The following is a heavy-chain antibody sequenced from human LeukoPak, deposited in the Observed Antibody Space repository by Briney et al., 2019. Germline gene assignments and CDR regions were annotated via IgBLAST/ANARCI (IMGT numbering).Heavy chain of an antibody. Sequence: SETLSLTCAVYGGSFSGYYWSWIRQPPGKGLEWIGEINHSGSTNYNPSLKSRVTISVDTSKNQFSLKLSSVTAADTAVYYCARGLLGDYMTFDYWGQGTLVTVSS. V-gene: IGHV4-34*01. CDR1: GGSFSGYY. CDR2: INHSGST. D-gene: IGHD4-17*01. CDR3: ARGLLGDYMTFDY. J-gene: IGHJ4*02.